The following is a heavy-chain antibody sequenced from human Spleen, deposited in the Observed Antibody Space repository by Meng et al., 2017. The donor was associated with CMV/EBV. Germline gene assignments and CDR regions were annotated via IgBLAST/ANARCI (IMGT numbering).Heavy chain of an antibody. CDR2: ISDSGDYT. V-gene: IGHV3-23*01. Sequence: GGSLRLSCTASGFTFKSYAMNWVRQAPGKGLEWVSLISDSGDYTYYADSVKGRFTISRDNSKNKVYLQMNSLRAEDTAVYYCAKEYGGADYWGQGTTVTVSS. D-gene: IGHD4/OR15-4a*01. CDR1: GFTFKSYA. CDR3: AKEYGGADY. J-gene: IGHJ4*01.